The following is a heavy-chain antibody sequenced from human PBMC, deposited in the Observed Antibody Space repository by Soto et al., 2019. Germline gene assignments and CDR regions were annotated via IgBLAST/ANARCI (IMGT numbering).Heavy chain of an antibody. CDR2: TYYRSKWYN. CDR1: GDRVSSNSAA. D-gene: IGHD6-6*01. V-gene: IGHV6-1*01. Sequence: SQTLSLTCVISGDRVSSNSAAWNWIRQSPSRGLEWLGRTYYRSKWYNDYAVSVKSRITINPDTSKNQFSLQLNSVTPEDTAVYYCARELGSSWSEDAFDIWGQGTMVTVSS. J-gene: IGHJ3*02. CDR3: ARELGSSWSEDAFDI.